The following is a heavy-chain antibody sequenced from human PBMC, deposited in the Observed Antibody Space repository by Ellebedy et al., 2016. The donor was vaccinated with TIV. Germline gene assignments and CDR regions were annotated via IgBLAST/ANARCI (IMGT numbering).Heavy chain of an antibody. J-gene: IGHJ5*01. CDR3: ARGVADETYWFDS. CDR2: ISGSGGT. D-gene: IGHD6-19*01. CDR1: GGSLSGHY. V-gene: IGHV4-34*01. Sequence: MPSETLSLTCTVSGGSLSGHYWSWLRQSPVRGLEWIGEISGSGGTNYNPSLKSRVTISLQASKTQFTLYLYSVTAADAAVYYCARGVADETYWFDSWGQGSPLTVSS.